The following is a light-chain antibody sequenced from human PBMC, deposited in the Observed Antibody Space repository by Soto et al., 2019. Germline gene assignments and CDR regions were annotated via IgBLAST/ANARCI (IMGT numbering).Light chain of an antibody. CDR3: QQYGSSSWT. CDR2: SAS. V-gene: IGKV3-20*01. J-gene: IGKJ1*01. Sequence: EIVLTQSPGTLSLSPGERATLSCRASQSVSSNYLAWYQQKPGQAPRLLIYSASSRATGIPDRFSGSWSGTDFILTISRLEPEDFAVYYCQQYGSSSWTFGQGTKVEIK. CDR1: QSVSSNY.